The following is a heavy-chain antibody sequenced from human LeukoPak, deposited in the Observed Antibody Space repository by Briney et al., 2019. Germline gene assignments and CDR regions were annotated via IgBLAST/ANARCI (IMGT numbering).Heavy chain of an antibody. D-gene: IGHD3-22*01. J-gene: IGHJ3*02. CDR1: GFTFSSYS. V-gene: IGHV3-48*04. CDR3: ARGDSMGAFDI. CDR2: ISSSSSTI. Sequence: GSLRLSCAASGFTFSSYSMNWVRQAPGKGLEGVSYISSSSSTIYYADSVKGRFTISRDNAKNSLYLQMNSLRAEDTAVYYCARGDSMGAFDIWGQGTMVTVSS.